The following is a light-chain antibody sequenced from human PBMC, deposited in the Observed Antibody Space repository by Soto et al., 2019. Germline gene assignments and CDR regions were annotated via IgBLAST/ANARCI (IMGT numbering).Light chain of an antibody. CDR1: ENIRSY. CDR2: ASS. CDR3: QQTFGTPRT. Sequence: DIQMTQSPSSLSASAVDRVTITFRASENIRSYLNRYQQKLGKAPEVLIYASSKLQSGVPLRFSGSGSGTDFTLNITRLQPEDFATYYCQQTFGTPRTFGQGTKVDIK. J-gene: IGKJ1*01. V-gene: IGKV1-39*01.